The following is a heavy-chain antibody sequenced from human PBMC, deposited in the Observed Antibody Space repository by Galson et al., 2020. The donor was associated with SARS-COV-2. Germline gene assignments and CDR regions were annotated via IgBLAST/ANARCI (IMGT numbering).Heavy chain of an antibody. CDR3: ASKDILTGLHMGPFDY. CDR2: IYYSGST. CDR1: GGSISSSSYY. D-gene: IGHD3-9*01. J-gene: IGHJ4*02. V-gene: IGHV4-39*01. Sequence: SETLSLTCTVSGGSISSSSYYWGWIRQPPGKGLEWIGSIYYSGSTYYNPSLKSRVTISVDTSKNQFSLKLSSVTAADTAVYYCASKDILTGLHMGPFDYWGQGTLVTVSS.